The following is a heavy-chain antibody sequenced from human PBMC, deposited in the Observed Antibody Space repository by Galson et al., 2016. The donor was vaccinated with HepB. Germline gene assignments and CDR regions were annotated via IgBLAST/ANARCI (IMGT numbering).Heavy chain of an antibody. J-gene: IGHJ5*02. CDR2: ST. CDR3: ASDIGP. Sequence: SLRLSCAASGFTVNNNYMRWVRQAPGKGLEWVSLSTSFADSVKGRFTISRDNSKDTLYLQMNSLRVEDTAVYFCASDIGPVGQGTLVTVSS. V-gene: IGHV3-53*01. CDR1: GFTVNNNY.